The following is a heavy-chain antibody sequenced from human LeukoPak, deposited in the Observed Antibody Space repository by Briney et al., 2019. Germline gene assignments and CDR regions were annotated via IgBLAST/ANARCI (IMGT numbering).Heavy chain of an antibody. CDR3: ARDSTSSGWYSDIDY. Sequence: GGSLRLSCAASGFTFSSFAMTWVRQAPGKGLEWVSSISSSSSYIYYADSVKGRFTISRDNAKNSLYLQMNSLRAEDTAVYYCARDSTSSGWYSDIDYWGQGTLVTVSS. J-gene: IGHJ4*02. V-gene: IGHV3-21*01. CDR2: ISSSSSYI. D-gene: IGHD6-19*01. CDR1: GFTFSSFA.